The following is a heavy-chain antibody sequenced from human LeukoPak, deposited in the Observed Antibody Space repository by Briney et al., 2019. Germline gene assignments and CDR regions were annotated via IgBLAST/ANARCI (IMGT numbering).Heavy chain of an antibody. D-gene: IGHD3-10*01. CDR3: AKDQRAINYYYGMDV. V-gene: IGHV3-23*01. CDR2: ISGSGGST. J-gene: IGHJ6*02. CDR1: GFTFSSYA. Sequence: GGSLRLSCAASGFTFSSYAMSWVRQAPGKGLEWVSAISGSGGSTYYADSGKGRFTISRDNSKNTLYLQMNSLRAEDTAVYYCAKDQRAINYYYGMDVWGQGTTVTVSS.